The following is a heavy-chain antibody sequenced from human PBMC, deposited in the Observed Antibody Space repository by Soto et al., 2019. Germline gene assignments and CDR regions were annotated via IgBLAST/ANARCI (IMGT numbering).Heavy chain of an antibody. V-gene: IGHV1-2*04. CDR2: INPNSGGT. CDR3: ARDLFEFDYYYGMDV. CDR1: GYTFTGYY. J-gene: IGHJ6*02. Sequence: GASVKVSCKASGYTFTGYYMYWVRQSPGQGLEWMGWINPNSGGTNYAQKFQGWVTMTRDTSISTAYMELSRLRSDDTAVYYCARDLFEFDYYYGMDVWGQGTTVTVSS.